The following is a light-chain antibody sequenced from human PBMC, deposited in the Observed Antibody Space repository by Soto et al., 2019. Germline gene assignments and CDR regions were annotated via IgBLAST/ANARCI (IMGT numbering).Light chain of an antibody. CDR1: QSISYN. CDR2: DAS. V-gene: IGKV3-11*01. CDR3: QQRGDWPLYT. Sequence: EIVLTQSPATLSLSPGEGATLSCRASQSISYNLAWYQQKPGQAPRLLIYDASNRATGVPARFSGSGSGTDFTLSISSLEPEDFAVYYCQQRGDWPLYTFGQGSRLEIK. J-gene: IGKJ2*01.